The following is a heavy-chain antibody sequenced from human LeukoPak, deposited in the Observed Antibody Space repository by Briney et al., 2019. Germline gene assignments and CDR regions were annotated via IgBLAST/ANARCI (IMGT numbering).Heavy chain of an antibody. CDR3: ARLEGSSSGFDY. CDR1: GYTFSSYA. D-gene: IGHD6-6*01. J-gene: IGHJ4*02. CDR2: INAGNANT. Sequence: ASVKVSCTASGYTFSSYAMHWVRQAPGQRLEWMGWINAGNANTRYSQKFQGRVTITRDTSASTAYMELSSLRSEDTAVYYCARLEGSSSGFDYWGQGTLVTVSS. V-gene: IGHV1-3*01.